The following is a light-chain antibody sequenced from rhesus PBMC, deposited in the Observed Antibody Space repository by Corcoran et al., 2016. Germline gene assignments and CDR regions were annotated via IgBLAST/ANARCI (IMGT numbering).Light chain of an antibody. V-gene: IGLV3S11*01. CDR1: SRKIYY. Sequence: SSGLTQAPALSVALGQTVTMTCQGDSRKIYYASWYQQKPGQVPTLAIYDNSNRPSGIPGRFSGSWSGDTCSLTISGVQVEDEADYYCGSWDNSGSYYIFGGRTPLTVL. CDR2: DNS. J-gene: IGLJ1*01. CDR3: GSWDNSGSYYI.